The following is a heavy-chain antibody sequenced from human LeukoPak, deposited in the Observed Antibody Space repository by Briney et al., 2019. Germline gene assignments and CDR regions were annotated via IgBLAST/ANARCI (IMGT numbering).Heavy chain of an antibody. CDR3: AKSIEYCGADCYGYFDL. Sequence: EASVTVSCKPSGYTFTGYYMHWVRQAPGQGLEWMGRINPNSGATNYAQKFQGRVTMTRDTSISTAYMELTTLRSDDTAVYYCAKSIEYCGADCYGYFDLWGRGTLVTVSS. D-gene: IGHD2-21*02. CDR1: GYTFTGYY. J-gene: IGHJ2*01. CDR2: INPNSGAT. V-gene: IGHV1-2*06.